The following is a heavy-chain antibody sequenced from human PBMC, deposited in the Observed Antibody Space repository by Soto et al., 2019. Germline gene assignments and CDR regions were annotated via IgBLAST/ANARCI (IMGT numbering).Heavy chain of an antibody. CDR3: ARHSIAAVNFDY. J-gene: IGHJ4*02. V-gene: IGHV3-66*04. Sequence: EVQLVESGGGLVQPGGSLRLSCAASGFTVSSNYMSWVRQAPGKGLEWVSVIYSGGSTYYADYVKGRFTISRDNSKNTLYLQMNSLRAEDTAVYYCARHSIAAVNFDYWGQGTLVTVSS. CDR1: GFTVSSNY. D-gene: IGHD6-13*01. CDR2: IYSGGST.